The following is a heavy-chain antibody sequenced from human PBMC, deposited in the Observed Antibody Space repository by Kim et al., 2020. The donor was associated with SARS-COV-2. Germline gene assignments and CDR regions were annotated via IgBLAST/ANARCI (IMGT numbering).Heavy chain of an antibody. CDR1: GFTFDDYA. D-gene: IGHD5-18*01. Sequence: GGSLRLSCAASGFTFDDYAMHWVRQAPGKGLEWVSGISWNSGSIGYADSVKGRFTISRDNAKNSLYLQMHSLSAEDTALYYCAKDSSSSYSYGSYYYYYYGMDVWGQGTTVTVSS. CDR3: AKDSSSSYSYGSYYYYYYGMDV. CDR2: ISWNSGSI. J-gene: IGHJ6*02. V-gene: IGHV3-9*01.